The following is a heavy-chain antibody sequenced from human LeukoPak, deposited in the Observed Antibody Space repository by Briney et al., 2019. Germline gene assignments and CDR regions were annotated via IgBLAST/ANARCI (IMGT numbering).Heavy chain of an antibody. J-gene: IGHJ4*02. CDR3: ARDRGHGDDGEVY. CDR2: ISSSSSYI. D-gene: IGHD4-17*01. V-gene: IGHV3-21*01. CDR1: GFTFSSYA. Sequence: PGGSLRLSCAASGFTFSSYAMSWVRQAPGKGLEWVSSISSSSSYIYYADSVKGRFTISRDNAKNSLYLQMNSLRAEDTAVYYCARDRGHGDDGEVYWGQGTLVTVSS.